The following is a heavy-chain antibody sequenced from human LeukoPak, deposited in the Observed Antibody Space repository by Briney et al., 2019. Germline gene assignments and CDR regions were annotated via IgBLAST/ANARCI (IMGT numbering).Heavy chain of an antibody. J-gene: IGHJ5*02. D-gene: IGHD2-15*01. CDR1: GGTLSSYA. CDR2: IIPIFGTA. CDR3: AREGGYCSGGSCYWFDP. V-gene: IGHV1-69*06. Sequence: SVKVSCKASGGTLSSYAISWVRQAPGQGLEWMGGIIPIFGTANYAQKFQGRVTITADKSTSTAYMELSSLRSEDTAVYYCAREGGYCSGGSCYWFDPWGQGTLVTVSS.